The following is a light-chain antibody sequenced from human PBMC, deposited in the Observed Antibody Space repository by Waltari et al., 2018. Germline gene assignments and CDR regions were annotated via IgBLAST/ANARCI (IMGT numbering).Light chain of an antibody. Sequence: QSVLTQPPSASGTPGQRVTISCSGSSSNIESNTVNVHQQLPGTAPKLLIYSNNRRPSGVPDRCSGSKSGTSASLAISGLQSEDEADYYCAAWDDSLNGHVFGTGTKVTVL. V-gene: IGLV1-44*01. J-gene: IGLJ1*01. CDR3: AAWDDSLNGHV. CDR1: SSNIESNT. CDR2: SNN.